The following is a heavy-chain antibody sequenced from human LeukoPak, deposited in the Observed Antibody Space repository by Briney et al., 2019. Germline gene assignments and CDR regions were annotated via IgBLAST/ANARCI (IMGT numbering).Heavy chain of an antibody. D-gene: IGHD4-23*01. CDR3: ARQSTVATDW. V-gene: IGHV3-33*01. CDR1: GFISSNYG. J-gene: IGHJ4*02. Sequence: GGSLRLSCAASGFISSNYGMHWVRQAPGKGLEWVALIYYDGTNKYYADSVKGRFTISRDNSKNTLFLQMNSPRVEDTAVYYCARQSTVATDWWGQGTLVTVSS. CDR2: IYYDGTNK.